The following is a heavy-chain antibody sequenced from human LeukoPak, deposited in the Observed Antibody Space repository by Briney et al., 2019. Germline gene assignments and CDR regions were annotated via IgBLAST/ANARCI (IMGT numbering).Heavy chain of an antibody. J-gene: IGHJ6*03. D-gene: IGHD2-2*01. CDR2: ISAYNGNT. Sequence: ASVKVSCKASGYTFTSYGISWVRQAPGQGLEWMGWISAYNGNTNYAQKLQGRVTMTTGTSTSTAYMELRSLRSDDTAVYYCARGNIVVASYYMDVWGKGTTVTISS. V-gene: IGHV1-18*01. CDR3: ARGNIVVASYYMDV. CDR1: GYTFTSYG.